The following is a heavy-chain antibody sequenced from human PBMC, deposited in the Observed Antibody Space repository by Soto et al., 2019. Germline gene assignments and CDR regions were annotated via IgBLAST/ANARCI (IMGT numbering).Heavy chain of an antibody. Sequence: GASVEFSCKACGYTFTSYAMHWVRQAPGQRLEWMGWINAGNGNTKYSQKFQGRVTITRDTSASTAYMELSSLRSEDTAVYYCARGGSSSPQDYYYYGMYVWGQGTTVTVSS. V-gene: IGHV1-3*01. D-gene: IGHD6-6*01. CDR2: INAGNGNT. CDR3: ARGGSSSPQDYYYYGMYV. J-gene: IGHJ6*02. CDR1: GYTFTSYA.